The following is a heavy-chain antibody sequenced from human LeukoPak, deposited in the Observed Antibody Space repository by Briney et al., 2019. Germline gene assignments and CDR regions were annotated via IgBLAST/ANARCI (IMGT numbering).Heavy chain of an antibody. D-gene: IGHD4-11*01. CDR3: ARDGDYRNYYYGMDV. CDR2: ISSSGSTI. J-gene: IGHJ6*02. Sequence: PGGSLRLSCATSGFIFSDYYMTWIRRAPGKGLEWVSYISSSGSTIYYADSVKGRFTISRDNAKNSLHLQMNSLRAEDTAVYYCARDGDYRNYYYGMDVWGQGTTVTVSS. V-gene: IGHV3-11*04. CDR1: GFIFSDYY.